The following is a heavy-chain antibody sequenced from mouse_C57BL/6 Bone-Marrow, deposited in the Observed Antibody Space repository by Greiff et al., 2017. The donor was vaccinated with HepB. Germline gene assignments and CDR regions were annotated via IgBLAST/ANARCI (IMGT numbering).Heavy chain of an antibody. Sequence: QVQLQQPGAELVRPGSSVKLSCKASGYTFTSYWMDWVKQRPGQGLEWIGNIYPSDSETHYNQKFKDKATLTVDKSSSTAYMQLSSLTSEDSAVYYCAREGGLGPYYFDYWGQGTTLTVSS. CDR3: AREGGLGPYYFDY. D-gene: IGHD3-3*01. CDR1: GYTFTSYW. CDR2: IYPSDSET. V-gene: IGHV1-61*01. J-gene: IGHJ2*01.